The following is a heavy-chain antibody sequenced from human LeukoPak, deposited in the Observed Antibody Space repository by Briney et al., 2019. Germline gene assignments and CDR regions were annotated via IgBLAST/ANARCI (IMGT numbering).Heavy chain of an antibody. CDR2: ISGSGGRT. CDR3: ARRAGAYSHPYDY. J-gene: IGHJ4*02. Sequence: PGGSLRLSCEASGFTFSSYGMSWVRQAPGKGLEWVSAISGSGGRTYYADSVKGRFTISRDNSKNTLYLQMNSLRAEDTAVYYCARRAGAYSHPYDYWGQGTLVTVSS. D-gene: IGHD4/OR15-4a*01. CDR1: GFTFSSYG. V-gene: IGHV3-23*01.